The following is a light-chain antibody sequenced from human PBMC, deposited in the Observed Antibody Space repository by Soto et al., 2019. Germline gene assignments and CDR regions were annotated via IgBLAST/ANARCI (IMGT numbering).Light chain of an antibody. V-gene: IGLV2-14*03. J-gene: IGLJ2*01. CDR3: FSYTSSGTMV. CDR2: DVN. Sequence: QSVLTQPASVSGSPGQSITISCTGTSSDVGGYNYVSWYQQDPGKAPKLMIFDVNNRPSGISNRFSGSKSGNTASLTISGLQAEDEADYYCFSYTSSGTMVFGGGTKLTVL. CDR1: SSDVGGYNY.